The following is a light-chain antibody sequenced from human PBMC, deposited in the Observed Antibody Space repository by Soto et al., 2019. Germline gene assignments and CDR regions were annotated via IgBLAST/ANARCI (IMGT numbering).Light chain of an antibody. Sequence: DIQMTQSPSSLSASVGDRVTITCRASRTISTYLNWYQQKPGEAPKLLIYAASKLQSGVPSRFSGSGSGTDFTLTISSLQPEDFATYYCQQSHGIPYTFGQGTKLENK. J-gene: IGKJ2*01. CDR2: AAS. V-gene: IGKV1-39*01. CDR3: QQSHGIPYT. CDR1: RTISTY.